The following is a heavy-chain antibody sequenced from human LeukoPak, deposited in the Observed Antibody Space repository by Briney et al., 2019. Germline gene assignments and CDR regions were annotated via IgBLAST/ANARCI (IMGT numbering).Heavy chain of an antibody. CDR2: IYKIGTT. V-gene: IGHV4-59*02. CDR1: GDSVTGYY. CDR3: VIGVGWQPDY. D-gene: IGHD2-15*01. J-gene: IGHJ4*02. Sequence: SETLSLTCTVFGDSVTGYYLNWVRQPPGKGLEWIGHIYKIGTTNYNPSIKSRLTISADTSKNQFSLKLRSVTAADTAVYYCVIGVGWQPDYWGQGALVTVSS.